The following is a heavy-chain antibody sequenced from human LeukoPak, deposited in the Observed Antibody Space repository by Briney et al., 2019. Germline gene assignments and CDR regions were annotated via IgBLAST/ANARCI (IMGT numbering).Heavy chain of an antibody. J-gene: IGHJ6*03. CDR3: AKDEAAAGLYYYYYMDV. CDR1: GFTFSSYG. D-gene: IGHD6-13*01. Sequence: GGALRLSCAASGFTFSSYGMSWVRQAPGKGLEWVSAISGSGDSTYYADSVKGRFTISRDNSKNTLYLQMNSLRAEDTAVYYCAKDEAAAGLYYYYYMDVWGKGTTVTISS. V-gene: IGHV3-23*01. CDR2: ISGSGDST.